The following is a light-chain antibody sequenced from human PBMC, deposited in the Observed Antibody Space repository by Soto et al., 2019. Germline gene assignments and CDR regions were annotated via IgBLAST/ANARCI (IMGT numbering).Light chain of an antibody. CDR2: DAS. CDR3: QQYTAYPYT. CDR1: QSVTNW. V-gene: IGKV1-5*01. Sequence: DLQMTQSPSTLSASVGARVTITCRARQSVTNWLAWYQQKPGKAPNLLIYDASRLQSGIPSRFSGSGSGTEFTLTISSLQPDDFATYYCQQYTAYPYTFGRGTKLEIK. J-gene: IGKJ2*01.